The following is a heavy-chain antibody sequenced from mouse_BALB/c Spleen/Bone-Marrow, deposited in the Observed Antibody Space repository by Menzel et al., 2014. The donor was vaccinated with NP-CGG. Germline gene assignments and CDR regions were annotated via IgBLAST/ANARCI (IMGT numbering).Heavy chain of an antibody. J-gene: IGHJ1*01. D-gene: IGHD1-1*01. V-gene: IGHV5-15*02. Sequence: DVQLVESGGGLVQPGGSRKLSCAASGFTFSDYGMAWVRQAPGKGPEWVAFISNLAYSIYYADTVTGRFTISRENAKNTLYLEMSSLRSEDTAMYYCARDYYGSSYWYFDVWCAGTTVTVSS. CDR2: ISNLAYSI. CDR3: ARDYYGSSYWYFDV. CDR1: GFTFSDYG.